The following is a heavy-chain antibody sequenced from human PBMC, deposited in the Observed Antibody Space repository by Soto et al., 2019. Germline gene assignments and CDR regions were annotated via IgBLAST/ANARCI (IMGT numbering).Heavy chain of an antibody. CDR1: GFTFSSYA. CDR3: AKSRVFIGAIVTLLDS. J-gene: IGHJ4*02. V-gene: IGHV3-23*01. CDR2: ISNNGDTA. Sequence: PGGSQILSCATSGFTFSSYAMVWVRQAAEKGLEWVASISNNGDTAYYADSVKGRFTISRGNSENTLYLQMNGLRADDTALYFCAKSRVFIGAIVTLLDSWGQGTQVTVS. D-gene: IGHD3-16*02.